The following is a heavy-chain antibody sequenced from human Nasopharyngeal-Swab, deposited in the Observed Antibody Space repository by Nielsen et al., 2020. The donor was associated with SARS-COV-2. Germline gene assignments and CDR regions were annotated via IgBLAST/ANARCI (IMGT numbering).Heavy chain of an antibody. CDR3: VLETYGSYYYYYVDV. Sequence: VREAPGKGLEWVGRTRNKANSYTTEYAASVKGRFTISRDDSKNSLYLQMNSLKTEDTAVYYCVLETYGSYYYYYVDVWGKGTTVTVSS. V-gene: IGHV3-72*01. J-gene: IGHJ6*03. CDR2: TRNKANSYTT. D-gene: IGHD4-17*01.